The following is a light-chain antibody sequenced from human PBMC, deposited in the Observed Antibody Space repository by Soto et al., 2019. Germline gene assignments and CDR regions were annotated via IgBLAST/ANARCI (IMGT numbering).Light chain of an antibody. CDR1: QGITKW. V-gene: IGKV1-5*01. Sequence: DIQMTQSPSALSASVGDRVTITCRASQGITKWVAWYQQKPGKAPRPLIYDASTLESGVPSRFSGSGFGTDFALSISSLQPDDFATYYCQQYKVYSKTFGQGTKVDIK. CDR3: QQYKVYSKT. CDR2: DAS. J-gene: IGKJ1*01.